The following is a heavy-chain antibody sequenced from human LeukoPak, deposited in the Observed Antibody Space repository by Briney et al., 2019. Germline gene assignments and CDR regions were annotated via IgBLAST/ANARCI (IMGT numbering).Heavy chain of an antibody. J-gene: IGHJ5*02. CDR1: GYPFTGYQ. CDR2: INPNSGDS. V-gene: IGHV1-2*02. Sequence: ASVKVSCKTSGYPFTGYQLHWVRQAPGQGLEWMGGINPNSGDSNYAQKLQGRVIMTRDTAISTAYMEMSSLSYDDTAVYYCARLGQQYDFSGYWNRFGPWGQGTLVIVSS. CDR3: ARLGQQYDFSGYWNRFGP. D-gene: IGHD3-22*01.